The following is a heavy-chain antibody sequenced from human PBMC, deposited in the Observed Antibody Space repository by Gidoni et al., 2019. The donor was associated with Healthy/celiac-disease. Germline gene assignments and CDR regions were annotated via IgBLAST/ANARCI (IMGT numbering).Heavy chain of an antibody. CDR2: IYYSEST. V-gene: IGHV4-39*01. J-gene: IGHJ6*03. D-gene: IGHD2-2*01. CDR1: GRSISSSSYY. Sequence: QLQLQESGPGLVKPSATLSLTCPVSGRSISSSSYYWRWIRQPPGKGLEWIGSIYYSESTYYNPSVKSRVTISVDTSKNQFSLKLSSVTAADTAVYYCAAIPRTRRNYYYMDVWGKGTTVTVSS. CDR3: AAIPRTRRNYYYMDV.